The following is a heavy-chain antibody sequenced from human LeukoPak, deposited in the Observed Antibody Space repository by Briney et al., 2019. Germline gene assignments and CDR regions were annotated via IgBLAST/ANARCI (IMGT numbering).Heavy chain of an antibody. CDR2: INPNSGGT. D-gene: IGHD1-1*01. CDR1: GYTFTGYY. Sequence: ASVKVSCKASGYTFTGYYMHWVRQAPGQGLEWMGWINPNSGGTNYAQKFQGRVTMTRDTSISTAYMELSRLRSDDTAVYYCARVKSGGTTLGMDVWGKGTTVTVSS. J-gene: IGHJ6*04. CDR3: ARVKSGGTTLGMDV. V-gene: IGHV1-2*02.